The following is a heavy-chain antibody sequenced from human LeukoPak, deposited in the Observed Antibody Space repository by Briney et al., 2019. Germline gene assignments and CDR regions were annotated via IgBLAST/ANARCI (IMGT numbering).Heavy chain of an antibody. CDR2: ISYDGSNK. J-gene: IGHJ4*02. Sequence: HTGGSLRLSCAASGFTFSSYAMPWVRQAPGKGLEWVAVISYDGSNKYYADSVKGRFTISRDNSKNTLYLQMNSLRAEDTAVYYCARATTIFGVATEPPYFDYWGQGTLVTVSS. V-gene: IGHV3-30-3*01. CDR1: GFTFSSYA. D-gene: IGHD3-3*01. CDR3: ARATTIFGVATEPPYFDY.